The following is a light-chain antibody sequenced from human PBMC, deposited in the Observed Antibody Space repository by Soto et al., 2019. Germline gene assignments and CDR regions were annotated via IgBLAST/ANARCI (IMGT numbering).Light chain of an antibody. V-gene: IGKV3-15*01. Sequence: EIVMTQSPATLSVSPGEGATLSCRASQSVSSNLAWYQQKPGRAPRLLISAASARVTGIPARFSGSGSGTDFTLTVSSLQSEDFAIYYCQQYHNGHITFGGGTKVDIK. J-gene: IGKJ4*01. CDR2: AAS. CDR3: QQYHNGHIT. CDR1: QSVSSN.